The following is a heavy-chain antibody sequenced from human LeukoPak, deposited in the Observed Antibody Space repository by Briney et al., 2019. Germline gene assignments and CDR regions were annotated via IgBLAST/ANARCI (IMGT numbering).Heavy chain of an antibody. V-gene: IGHV4-59*08. Sequence: SETLSLTCTVSGGSNSIYYWSWIPHPPGKALEWIGYIYYSWSTNYNPSLKSQVPNSVETTKSHFSLRLPPLTAADTAVYYRARAMRYSYIDGWGRGSLVTVSS. J-gene: IGHJ2*01. CDR1: GGSNSIYY. CDR3: ARAMRYSYIDG. CDR2: IYYSWST.